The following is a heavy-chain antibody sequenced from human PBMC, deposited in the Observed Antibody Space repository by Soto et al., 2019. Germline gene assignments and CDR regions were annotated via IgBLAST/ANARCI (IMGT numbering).Heavy chain of an antibody. D-gene: IGHD3-16*01. CDR2: YYWDDDE. CDR1: GFSFSDGAVG. Sequence: QITLKESGPTLVKPTQTLPMTCTFSGFSFSDGAVGVGWFRQSPVKAPVWLAIYYWDDDEWHNPSLRTRLTISYEAARSQVVLSMVDMDPQDTATHFCARGRRRESCWGGYGYDFDFGGQGHLVAAS. J-gene: IGHJ4*02. CDR3: ARGRRRESCWGGYGYDFDF. V-gene: IGHV2-5*02.